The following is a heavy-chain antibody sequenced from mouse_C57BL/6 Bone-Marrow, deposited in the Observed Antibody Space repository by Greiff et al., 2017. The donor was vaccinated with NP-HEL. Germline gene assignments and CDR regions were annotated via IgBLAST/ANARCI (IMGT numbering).Heavy chain of an antibody. CDR3: ASITTVLYWYFDV. D-gene: IGHD1-1*01. Sequence: EVKLQESGGGLVKPGGSLKLSCAASGFTFSSYAMSWVRQTPEKRLEWVATISDGGSYTYYPDNVKGRFTISRDNAKNNPYLQMSHLKSEDTAMYYCASITTVLYWYFDVWGTGTTVTVSS. CDR2: ISDGGSYT. V-gene: IGHV5-4*03. J-gene: IGHJ1*03. CDR1: GFTFSSYA.